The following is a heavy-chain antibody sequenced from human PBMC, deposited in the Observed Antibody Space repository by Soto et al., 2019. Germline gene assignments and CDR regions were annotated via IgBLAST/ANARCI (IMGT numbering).Heavy chain of an antibody. Sequence: QVQLQESGPGLVKPSETLSLTCTVSGGSISSYYWSWIRQPPGKGLEWIGYIYDSGSTNYNPSLKSRVTISVDPSKNQFSLKLSSVTAADTAVYYCARGLRSFDYWGQGTLVTVSS. J-gene: IGHJ4*02. CDR3: ARGLRSFDY. CDR1: GGSISSYY. CDR2: IYDSGST. D-gene: IGHD4-17*01. V-gene: IGHV4-59*01.